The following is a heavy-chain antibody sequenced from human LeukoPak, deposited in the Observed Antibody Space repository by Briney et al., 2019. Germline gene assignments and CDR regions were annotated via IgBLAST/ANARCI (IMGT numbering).Heavy chain of an antibody. Sequence: GGSLRLSCAASGFTFNDAWMSWVRQAPGKGLEWVGYIKSRTDGETTDYAAPVKGRFTISRDDSKNTLYLQMNNLKTDDTAMYYCTTGVSLSGVNYWGQGTLVTVSS. D-gene: IGHD3-10*01. CDR1: GFTFNDAW. J-gene: IGHJ4*02. CDR2: IKSRTDGETT. CDR3: TTGVSLSGVNY. V-gene: IGHV3-15*01.